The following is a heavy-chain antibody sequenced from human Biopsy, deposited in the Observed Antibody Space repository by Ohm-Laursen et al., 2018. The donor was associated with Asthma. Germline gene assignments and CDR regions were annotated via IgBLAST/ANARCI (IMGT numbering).Heavy chain of an antibody. J-gene: IGHJ4*02. CDR2: ISYDGSSI. CDR3: AREGVAGTHIED. D-gene: IGHD6-19*01. V-gene: IGHV3-30-3*01. CDR1: RFTYE. Sequence: SLRLSCAATRFTYEMHWVRQAPGKGLEWVAVISYDGSSIYYADPVKGRFTISRDNSKNTLSLQMNSLTAEDTAVYYCAREGVAGTHIEDWGQGTLVTVSS.